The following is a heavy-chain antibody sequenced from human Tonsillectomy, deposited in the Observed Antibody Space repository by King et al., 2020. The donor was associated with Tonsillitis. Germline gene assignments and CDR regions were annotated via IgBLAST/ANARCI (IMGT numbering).Heavy chain of an antibody. CDR1: GGSINSGGDS. D-gene: IGHD5/OR15-5a*01. Sequence: HLQESGSGLVKPSQTLSLTCAVSGGSINSGGDSWTWIRQPPGKGLEWVGSIHHSGTTYYNPSLQRRVTISLDRSQNQFSLRLSSVTAADTALYYCARIKVSSSVSWFDPWGQGTLVIVSS. J-gene: IGHJ5*02. CDR3: ARIKVSSSVSWFDP. V-gene: IGHV4-30-2*01. CDR2: IHHSGTT.